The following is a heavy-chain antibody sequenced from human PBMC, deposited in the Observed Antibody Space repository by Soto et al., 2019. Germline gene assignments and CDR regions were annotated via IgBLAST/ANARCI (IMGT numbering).Heavy chain of an antibody. J-gene: IGHJ5*02. D-gene: IGHD1-26*01. CDR1: GYTFVGFY. Sequence: QVQVVQSGAEVTEPGASVNVSCKTSGYTFVGFYVHWLRQAPGQGLEWMGCINPLSGGTNFAQRCCGRDTKTGDTAINTGYMGVSRRKSDDPAMYYCAKGVGIWPQVPPGTQYDPRGHGTLVSVS. CDR3: AKGVGIWPQVPPGTQYDP. CDR2: INPLSGGT. V-gene: IGHV1-2*02.